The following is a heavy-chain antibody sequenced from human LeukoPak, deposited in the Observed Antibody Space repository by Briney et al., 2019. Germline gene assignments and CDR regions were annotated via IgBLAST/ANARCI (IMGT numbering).Heavy chain of an antibody. CDR3: AKDLIYSIGVAGRDAFDI. V-gene: IGHV3-23*01. Sequence: GGSLXLSCAASGFTFSSYAMSWVRQAPGKGLEXVSAISGSGGSTYYADSVKGRFTISRDNSKNTLYLQMNSLRAEDTAVYYCAKDLIYSIGVAGRDAFDIWGQGTMVTVSS. CDR2: ISGSGGST. D-gene: IGHD6-19*01. J-gene: IGHJ3*02. CDR1: GFTFSSYA.